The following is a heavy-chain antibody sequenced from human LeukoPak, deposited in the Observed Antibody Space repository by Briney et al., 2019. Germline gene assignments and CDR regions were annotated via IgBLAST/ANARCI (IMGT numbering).Heavy chain of an antibody. CDR1: GFTFSSFS. Sequence: GGSLRLSCAASGFTFSSFSMSWVRQAPGKGLEWVSLICNGGHTYYADSVRGRFTISRDIAKNTLYLQMNSLRGEDTAIYYCAKESRHCGADCFSLLDCWGQGTLVTVSS. D-gene: IGHD2-21*02. V-gene: IGHV3-23*01. CDR3: AKESRHCGADCFSLLDC. J-gene: IGHJ4*02. CDR2: ICNGGHT.